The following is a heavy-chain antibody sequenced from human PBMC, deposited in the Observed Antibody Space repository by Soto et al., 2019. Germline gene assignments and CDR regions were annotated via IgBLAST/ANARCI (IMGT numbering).Heavy chain of an antibody. V-gene: IGHV1-69*13. CDR3: AGLSLGYCISSNCHPDY. CDR1: GGSFNTYA. Sequence: GPPVKVSCKASGGSFNTYAISWVRQAPGQGLEWMGGIIPVFGRVSYAQNFQGRLTITADDSTSTAYMELRSLRSDDTAIYYCAGLSLGYCISSNCHPDYWGQGTLVTVAS. D-gene: IGHD4-4*01. J-gene: IGHJ4*02. CDR2: IIPVFGRV.